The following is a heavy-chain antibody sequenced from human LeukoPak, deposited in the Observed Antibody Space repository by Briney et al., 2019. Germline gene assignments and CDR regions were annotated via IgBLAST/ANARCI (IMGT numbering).Heavy chain of an antibody. J-gene: IGHJ4*02. V-gene: IGHV3-7*04. CDR3: ARVLWFGGIYYFDY. D-gene: IGHD3-10*01. Sequence: GGSLRLSCAASGFTFSSYAMSWVRQAPGKGLEWVASIKEDGSDKYYVESVKGRFTISRENARNSLYLQMNSLRAEDTAVYYCARVLWFGGIYYFDYWGQGTLVTVSS. CDR1: GFTFSSYA. CDR2: IKEDGSDK.